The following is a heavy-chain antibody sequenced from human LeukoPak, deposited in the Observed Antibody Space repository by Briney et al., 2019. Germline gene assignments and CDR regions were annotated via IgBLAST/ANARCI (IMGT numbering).Heavy chain of an antibody. CDR2: INAGSGNT. CDR1: GYTFTSYA. D-gene: IGHD3-22*01. Sequence: ASVKVSCKASGYTFTSYAMHWVRQAPGQRLEWMGWINAGSGNTKYSQKFQGRVTITRDTSASTAYMELSSLRSEDTAVYYCARAPYYYDSSGYYSWGQGTLVTVSS. V-gene: IGHV1-3*01. J-gene: IGHJ4*02. CDR3: ARAPYYYDSSGYYS.